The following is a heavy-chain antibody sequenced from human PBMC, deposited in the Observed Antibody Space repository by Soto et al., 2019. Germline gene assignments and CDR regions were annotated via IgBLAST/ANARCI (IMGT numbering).Heavy chain of an antibody. CDR3: ARPFDFDRSGHFYAY. J-gene: IGHJ4*02. D-gene: IGHD3-22*01. CDR1: GGTFNRNT. CDR2: ITPLFGTA. Sequence: QVQLVQSGAEVKKPGSSVKISCKASGGTFNRNTISWLRQAPGQGLDWMGGITPLFGTANYAQTFQGRVTVNADESTSTAYMELSRLRSEDTAIYYCARPFDFDRSGHFYAYWGQGTLIIVSS. V-gene: IGHV1-69*01.